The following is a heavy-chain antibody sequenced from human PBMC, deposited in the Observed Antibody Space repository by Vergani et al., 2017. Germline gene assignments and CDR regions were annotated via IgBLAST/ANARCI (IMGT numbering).Heavy chain of an antibody. CDR1: GFTFSDYY. CDR2: ITTSGSTI. CDR3: ARGAHSIVVVPTAMNY. D-gene: IGHD2-2*01. V-gene: IGHV3-11*04. Sequence: QVQLVESGGGLVKPGGSLRLSCAASGFTFSDYYMSWIRQAPGKGLEWVSYITTSGSTIYYADSVKGRFTISRDNAKNSLYLQMSSLRAEDTAVYYCARGAHSIVVVPTAMNYWGQGTLVTVSS. J-gene: IGHJ4*02.